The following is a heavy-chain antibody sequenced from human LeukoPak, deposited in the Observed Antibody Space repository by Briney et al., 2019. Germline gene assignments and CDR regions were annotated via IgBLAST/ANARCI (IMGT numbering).Heavy chain of an antibody. D-gene: IGHD1-26*01. CDR1: GFTFSIYV. CDR2: ISGSSGTT. CDR3: TTQRWEGYFDH. V-gene: IGHV3-23*01. J-gene: IGHJ4*02. Sequence: PGGSVRLSCAASGFTFSIYVMSWVRQAPGKGLEWVSGISGSSGTTYYADSVKGRFTISRDNSKSTMYLQMNSLKTEDTAVYYCTTQRWEGYFDHWGQGALATVSS.